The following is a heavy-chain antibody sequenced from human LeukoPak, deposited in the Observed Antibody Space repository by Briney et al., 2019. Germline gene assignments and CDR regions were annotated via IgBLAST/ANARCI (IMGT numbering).Heavy chain of an antibody. D-gene: IGHD2-15*01. J-gene: IGHJ3*02. CDR2: IQYDGSTT. V-gene: IGHV3-74*01. CDR1: EFSFSSYW. Sequence: PGGSLRLSCAGSEFSFSSYWMHWVRQAPGKGLVWVARIQYDGSTTNYADSVKGRFTISRDNAKKTLYVQMNSLRAEDTAVYYCARALVAGVTLNALDIWGQGTMVTVSS. CDR3: ARALVAGVTLNALDI.